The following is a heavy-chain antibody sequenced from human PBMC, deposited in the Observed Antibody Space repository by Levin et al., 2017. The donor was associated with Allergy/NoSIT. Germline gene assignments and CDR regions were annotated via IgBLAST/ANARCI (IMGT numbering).Heavy chain of an antibody. CDR2: IVNRGGYT. CDR3: AKDYYGSGSYYPLAFDY. CDR1: GFTFTSYA. D-gene: IGHD3-10*01. V-gene: IGHV3-23*01. Sequence: AGGSLRLSCAASGFTFTSYAMSWVRQAPGKGLEWVSSIVNRGGYTYYADSVKGRFAVSRDNSESTLSLQMNSLRAEDTAVYYCAKDYYGSGSYYPLAFDYWGRGTLVTVSS. J-gene: IGHJ4*02.